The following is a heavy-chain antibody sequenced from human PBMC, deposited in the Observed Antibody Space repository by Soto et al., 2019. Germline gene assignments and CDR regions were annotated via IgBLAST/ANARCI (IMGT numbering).Heavy chain of an antibody. Sequence: QVQLQESGPGLVKPSQTLSLTCTVSGGSISSGDYYWSWIRQPPGKGLEWIGYIYYSGSTYYNPSLKSRVTISVDTSKNQFSLKLSSVTAADTAVYYCARVVIAAGPIYYYGMDVWGQGTTVTVSS. CDR2: IYYSGST. V-gene: IGHV4-30-4*01. CDR3: ARVVIAAGPIYYYGMDV. J-gene: IGHJ6*02. D-gene: IGHD6-13*01. CDR1: GGSISSGDYY.